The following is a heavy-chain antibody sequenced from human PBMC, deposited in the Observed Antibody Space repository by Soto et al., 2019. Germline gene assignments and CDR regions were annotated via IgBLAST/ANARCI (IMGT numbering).Heavy chain of an antibody. D-gene: IGHD2-21*01. V-gene: IGHV3-7*01. Sequence: GGSLRLSCTASGFTFNSHWMSWVRQAPGKGLEWVANIKQDGSEKSYVDSVKGRFTISRDNAKNSLYLQMNSLRADDTAVYYCTTDSRTHCAPFFDYWGQGILVTVSS. CDR1: GFTFNSHW. CDR3: TTDSRTHCAPFFDY. CDR2: IKQDGSEK. J-gene: IGHJ4*02.